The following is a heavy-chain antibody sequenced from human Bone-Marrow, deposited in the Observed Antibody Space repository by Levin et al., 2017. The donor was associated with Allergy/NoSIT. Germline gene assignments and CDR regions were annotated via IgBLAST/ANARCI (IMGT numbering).Heavy chain of an antibody. J-gene: IGHJ4*02. Sequence: ASVKVSCKTSGYTFTTYDINWVRQTTGQGLEWMGWMNPNTGHTGYTQNFQGRVTWTWNTSTRTAYMELTGLRSEDTAVYYCARQSSSSGLIDYWGQGTLVTVSS. V-gene: IGHV1-8*01. CDR3: ARQSSSSGLIDY. D-gene: IGHD6-6*01. CDR2: MNPNTGHT. CDR1: GYTFTTYD.